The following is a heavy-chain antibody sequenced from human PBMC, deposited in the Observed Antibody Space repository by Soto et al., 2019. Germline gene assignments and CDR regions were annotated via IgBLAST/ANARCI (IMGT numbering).Heavy chain of an antibody. J-gene: IGHJ5*02. CDR3: ARDQYSSSSGNWFDP. CDR2: INPNSGGT. V-gene: IGHV1-2*02. Sequence: GASVKVSCKASGYTFTGYYMHWVRQAPGQGLEWMGWINPNSGGTNYAQKFQGRVTMTRDTSISTAYMELSRLRSDDTAVYYCARDQYSSSSGNWFDPWCQGTLVTVSS. D-gene: IGHD6-6*01. CDR1: GYTFTGYY.